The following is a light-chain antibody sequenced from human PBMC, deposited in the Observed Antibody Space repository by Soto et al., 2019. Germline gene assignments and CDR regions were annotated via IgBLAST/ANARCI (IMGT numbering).Light chain of an antibody. Sequence: QSVLTQPASVSGSPAQSITISCTGTSSDIGAYNYVSWYQQHPGKAPKLMILEVSNRPSGVSNRFSGSKSGSTASLTISGLQAEDEADYYCSSFTSTDTHRYVFGTGTKVTVL. J-gene: IGLJ1*01. CDR2: EVS. CDR3: SSFTSTDTHRYV. V-gene: IGLV2-14*01. CDR1: SSDIGAYNY.